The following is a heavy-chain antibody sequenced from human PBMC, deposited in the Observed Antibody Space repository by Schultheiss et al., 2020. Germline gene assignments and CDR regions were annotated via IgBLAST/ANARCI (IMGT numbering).Heavy chain of an antibody. CDR1: GFTFSSYG. V-gene: IGHV3-33*01. Sequence: VGSLRLSCAASGFTFSSYGMHWVRQAPGKGLEWVAVIWYDGSNKYYADSVKGRFTISRDNSKNTLYLQMNSLRAEDTAVYYCARERGGYSGYENYYYYGMDVWGQGTTVTVSS. J-gene: IGHJ6*02. CDR2: IWYDGSNK. CDR3: ARERGGYSGYENYYYYGMDV. D-gene: IGHD5-12*01.